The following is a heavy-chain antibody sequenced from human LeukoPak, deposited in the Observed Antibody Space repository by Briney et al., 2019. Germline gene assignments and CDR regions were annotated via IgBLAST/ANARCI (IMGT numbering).Heavy chain of an antibody. CDR1: GGSISSYY. Sequence: SETLSLTCTVSGGSISSYYWSWIRQPAGKGLEWIGRIYTSGSTNYNPSLKSRVTMSVDTSKNQFSLKLSSVTAADTAVYYCAREGYYYDSSGYDDAFDIWGQGTLVTVSS. CDR2: IYTSGST. J-gene: IGHJ3*02. CDR3: AREGYYYDSSGYDDAFDI. D-gene: IGHD3-22*01. V-gene: IGHV4-4*07.